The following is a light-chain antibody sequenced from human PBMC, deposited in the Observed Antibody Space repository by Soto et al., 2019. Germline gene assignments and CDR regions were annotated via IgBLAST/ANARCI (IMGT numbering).Light chain of an antibody. CDR1: QSISSW. V-gene: IGKV1-5*03. Sequence: DIQMTQSPSTLSASVGDRVTITCRASQSISSWLAWYQQKPGKAPKLLIYKASSLESGVPSRFSGSGSGTEFTLTISSLQPADFATYYCQQYNSYPYTFGQRTKLEIK. CDR3: QQYNSYPYT. CDR2: KAS. J-gene: IGKJ2*01.